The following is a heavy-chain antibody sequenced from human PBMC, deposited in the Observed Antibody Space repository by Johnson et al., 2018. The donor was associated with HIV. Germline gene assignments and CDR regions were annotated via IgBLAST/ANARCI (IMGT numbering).Heavy chain of an antibody. V-gene: IGHV3-30*04. D-gene: IGHD5-24*01. CDR1: GFTFSSYP. CDR2: ISYDGSNK. Sequence: QVQLVESGGGVVQPGRSLRLSCAASGFTFSSYPMHWVRQAPGKGLEWVTLISYDGSNKYYADSVKGRFTISRDNSKNTMYLQMNSLRAEDTAVYFCARGCRDGYTCDVFDVWGQGTRVTVSS. CDR3: ARGCRDGYTCDVFDV. J-gene: IGHJ3*01.